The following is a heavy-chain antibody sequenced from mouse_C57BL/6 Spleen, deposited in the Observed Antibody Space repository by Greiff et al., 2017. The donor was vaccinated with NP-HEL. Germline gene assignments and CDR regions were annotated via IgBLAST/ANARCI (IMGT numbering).Heavy chain of an antibody. V-gene: IGHV1-4*01. CDR2: INPSSGYT. J-gene: IGHJ4*01. D-gene: IGHD1-1*01. Sequence: QVQLQQSGAELARPGASVKMSCKASGYTFTSYTMHWVKQRPGQGLEWIGYINPSSGYTKYNKKFKDKATLTADKSSSTAYMQLSSLTSEDSAVYYCATCYYYGSSFLFAMDYWGQGTSVTVSS. CDR1: GYTFTSYT. CDR3: ATCYYYGSSFLFAMDY.